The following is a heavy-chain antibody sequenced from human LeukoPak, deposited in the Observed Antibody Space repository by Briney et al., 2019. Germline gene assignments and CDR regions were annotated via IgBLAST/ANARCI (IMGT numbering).Heavy chain of an antibody. CDR3: ASEVGYCSGGSCYPPYYYYMDV. CDR1: GGTFSSYA. J-gene: IGHJ6*03. CDR2: IIPIFGTA. D-gene: IGHD2-15*01. V-gene: IGHV1-69*13. Sequence: GASVKVSCKASGGTFSSYAISWVRQAPGQGLEWMGGIIPIFGTANYAQKFQVRVTITADESTSTAYMELSSLRSEDTAVYYCASEVGYCSGGSCYPPYYYYMDVWGKGTTVTVSS.